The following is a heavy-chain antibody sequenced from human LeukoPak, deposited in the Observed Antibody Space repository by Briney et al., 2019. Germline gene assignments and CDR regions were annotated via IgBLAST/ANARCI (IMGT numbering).Heavy chain of an antibody. Sequence: PGGSLRLSCAASGFTFSSYATSWVRQAPGKGLEWVSAISGSGGSTYYADSVKGRFTISRDNSKNTLYLQMNSLRAEDTAVYYCAKSVQWLVTEYFQHWGQGTLVTVSS. CDR2: ISGSGGST. D-gene: IGHD6-19*01. V-gene: IGHV3-23*01. CDR3: AKSVQWLVTEYFQH. J-gene: IGHJ1*01. CDR1: GFTFSSYA.